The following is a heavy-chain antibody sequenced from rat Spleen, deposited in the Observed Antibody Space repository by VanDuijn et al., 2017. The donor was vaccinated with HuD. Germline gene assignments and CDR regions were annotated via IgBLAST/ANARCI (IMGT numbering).Heavy chain of an antibody. CDR3: ARHEGNSGYYFDY. Sequence: EVQLVESGGGLVQPGRSLKLSCAASGFTFSNYGMAWVRQAPTKGLEWVAYISYDGSSTYYRDSVKGRFTISRDNAKSTLYLQMDSLRSEDTATYYCARHEGNSGYYFDYWGQGVMVTVSS. D-gene: IGHD4-3*01. CDR1: GFTFSNYG. CDR2: ISYDGSST. V-gene: IGHV5-29*01. J-gene: IGHJ2*01.